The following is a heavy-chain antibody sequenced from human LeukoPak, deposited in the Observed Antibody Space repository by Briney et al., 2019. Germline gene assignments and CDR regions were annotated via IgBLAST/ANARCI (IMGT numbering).Heavy chain of an antibody. CDR2: IYYTGST. D-gene: IGHD3-3*01. CDR1: GGSISGFN. V-gene: IGHV4-59*06. Sequence: SETLSFTCTVSGGSISGFNWSWIRQPAGKGLMGIGSIYYTGSTYYNPSLERRVTISVATSKNQFSLKVSSVTAADTAVYFCARTITIFGALGYFDYWGQGTLVTVSS. J-gene: IGHJ4*02. CDR3: ARTITIFGALGYFDY.